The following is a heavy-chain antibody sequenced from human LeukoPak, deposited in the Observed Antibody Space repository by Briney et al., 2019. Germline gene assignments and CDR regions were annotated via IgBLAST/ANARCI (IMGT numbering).Heavy chain of an antibody. Sequence: GGSLRLSCAASGFTFSNYAMNWVRQAPGKGLEWVSVVIGSSGSTDYADSVKGRFTISRDISKNTLYLQMNRLRAEDTAIYYCAKGAYDYIEIGYFDYWGQGTPVTVSS. D-gene: IGHD5-12*01. J-gene: IGHJ4*02. CDR3: AKGAYDYIEIGYFDY. CDR1: GFTFSNYA. CDR2: VIGSSGST. V-gene: IGHV3-23*01.